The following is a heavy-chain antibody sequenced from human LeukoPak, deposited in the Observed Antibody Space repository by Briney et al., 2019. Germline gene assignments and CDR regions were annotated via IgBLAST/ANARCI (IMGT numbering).Heavy chain of an antibody. J-gene: IGHJ6*03. D-gene: IGHD2-2*01. Sequence: GGSLRLSCAASGSTFSSYWMSWVRQAPGKGLEWVANIKQDGSEKYYVDSVKGRFTISRDNAKNSLYLQMNSLRAEDTAVYYCARPGYCSSTSCFYMDVWGKGTTVTVSS. CDR3: ARPGYCSSTSCFYMDV. CDR1: GSTFSSYW. V-gene: IGHV3-7*01. CDR2: IKQDGSEK.